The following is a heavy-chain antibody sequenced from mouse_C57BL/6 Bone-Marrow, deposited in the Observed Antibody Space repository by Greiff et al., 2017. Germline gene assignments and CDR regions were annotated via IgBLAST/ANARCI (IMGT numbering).Heavy chain of an antibody. V-gene: IGHV1-5*01. CDR3: TRGLLGHWYFDV. D-gene: IGHD2-3*01. CDR2: IYPGNSDT. Sequence: VQLQQSGTVLARPGASVKMSCKTSGYTFTSYWMHWVNQRPGQGLEWIGAIYPGNSDTSYNQKFKGKAKLTAVTSASTAYMELSSLTNEDSAVYYCTRGLLGHWYFDVWGTGTTVTVSS. J-gene: IGHJ1*03. CDR1: GYTFTSYW.